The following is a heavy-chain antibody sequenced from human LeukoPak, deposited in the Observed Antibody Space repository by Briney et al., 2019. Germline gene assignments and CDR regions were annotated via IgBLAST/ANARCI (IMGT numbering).Heavy chain of an antibody. J-gene: IGHJ4*02. D-gene: IGHD3-22*01. Sequence: AGGSLRLSCAASGFIFSSYAMSWVRQAPGKGLEWVSVIYSGGSTYYADSVKGRFTISRDNSKNTLYLQMNSLRAEDTAVYYCARDGGYPQLFDYWGQGTLVTVSS. CDR3: ARDGGYPQLFDY. CDR2: IYSGGST. V-gene: IGHV3-53*01. CDR1: GFIFSSYA.